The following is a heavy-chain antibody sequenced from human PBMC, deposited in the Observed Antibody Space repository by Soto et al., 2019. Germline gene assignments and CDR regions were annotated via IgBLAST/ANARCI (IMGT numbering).Heavy chain of an antibody. CDR3: AREGSSSPSYYYYMDV. Sequence: QAGGSLRLSCAASGFTVSSNYMSWVRQAPGKGLEWVSVIYSGGSTYYADSVKGRFTISRDNSKNTLYLQMNSLRAEDTAVYYCAREGSSSPSYYYYMDVWGKGTTVTVSS. CDR2: IYSGGST. CDR1: GFTVSSNY. J-gene: IGHJ6*03. D-gene: IGHD6-6*01. V-gene: IGHV3-66*01.